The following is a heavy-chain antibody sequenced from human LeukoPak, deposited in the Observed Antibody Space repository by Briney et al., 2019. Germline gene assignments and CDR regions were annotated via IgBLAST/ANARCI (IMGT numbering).Heavy chain of an antibody. CDR1: GFTFTTHW. J-gene: IGHJ3*02. Sequence: GGSLRLSCAASGFTFTTHWMSWVRQAPGKGLEWVANIKQDGNDKHYLESVKGRFTISRDNAKNSLYLQMNSLRAEDTAFYYCTRLSDMEGSSTSYRASDIWGQGTLVTVSS. CDR3: TRLSDMEGSSTSYRASDI. CDR2: IKQDGNDK. V-gene: IGHV3-7*01. D-gene: IGHD2-2*01.